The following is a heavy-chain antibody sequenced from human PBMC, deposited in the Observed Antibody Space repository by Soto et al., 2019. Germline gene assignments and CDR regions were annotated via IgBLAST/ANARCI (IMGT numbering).Heavy chain of an antibody. Sequence: GGSLRLSCAASGFTFSGSAMHWVRQASGKGLEWVGRIRSKANSYATAYAASVKGRFTISRDDSKNTAYLQMNSLKTEDTAVYYCTRQGLYDYVWGTQNWFDPWGQGTLVTVSS. J-gene: IGHJ5*02. CDR1: GFTFSGSA. CDR2: IRSKANSYAT. CDR3: TRQGLYDYVWGTQNWFDP. V-gene: IGHV3-73*01. D-gene: IGHD3-16*01.